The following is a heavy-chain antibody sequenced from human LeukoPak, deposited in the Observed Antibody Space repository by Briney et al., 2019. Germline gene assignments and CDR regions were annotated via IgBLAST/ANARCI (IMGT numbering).Heavy chain of an antibody. CDR2: ISSSSSYI. J-gene: IGHJ4*02. V-gene: IGHV3-21*04. CDR3: AKPRKLSSTHYFDY. CDR1: GFTFSSYS. Sequence: GGSLRLSCAASGFTFSSYSMNWVRQAPGKGLEWVSSISSSSSYIYYADSVKGRFTISRDNAKNSLYLQMNSLRAEDTAVYYCAKPRKLSSTHYFDYWGQGTLVTVSS. D-gene: IGHD2-15*01.